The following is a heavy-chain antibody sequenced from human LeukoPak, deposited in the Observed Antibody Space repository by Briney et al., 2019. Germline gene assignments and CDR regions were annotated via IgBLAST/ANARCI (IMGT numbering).Heavy chain of an antibody. V-gene: IGHV3-66*01. CDR1: GFTVSSNY. D-gene: IGHD6-13*01. J-gene: IGHJ6*02. CDR3: ARDLGAAGTDYYGMDV. CDR2: IYSGGST. Sequence: GGSLRLSCAASGFTVSSNYMSWVRQAPGKGLEWVSVIYSGGSTYYADSVKGRFTTSRDNSKNTLYLQMNSLRAEDTAVYYCARDLGAAGTDYYGMDVWGQGTTVTVSS.